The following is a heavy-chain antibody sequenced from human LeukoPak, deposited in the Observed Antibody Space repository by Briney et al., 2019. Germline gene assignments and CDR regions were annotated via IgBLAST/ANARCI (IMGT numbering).Heavy chain of an antibody. CDR3: ARSPLTVTAFDF. Sequence: ASVKVSCKASGYTXTGYYMHWVRQAPGQGLEWMGWINPNSGGTNYAQKFQGRVTMTRDTSISTAYMELSRLRSDDTAVYYCARSPLTVTAFDFWGQGTLVTVSS. V-gene: IGHV1-2*02. J-gene: IGHJ4*02. CDR1: GYTXTGYY. CDR2: INPNSGGT. D-gene: IGHD2-21*02.